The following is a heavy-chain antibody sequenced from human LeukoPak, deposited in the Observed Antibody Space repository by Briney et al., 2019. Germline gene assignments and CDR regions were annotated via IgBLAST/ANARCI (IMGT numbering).Heavy chain of an antibody. CDR2: ICYSGST. J-gene: IGHJ4*02. D-gene: IGHD3-22*01. CDR1: GGSISSYY. V-gene: IGHV4-59*01. CDR3: ARVTYYYDSSGYSHRVFDY. Sequence: PSETLSLTCTVSGGSISSYYWSWIRQPPGKGLEWIGYICYSGSTNYNPSLKSRVTISVDTSKNQFSLRLSSVTAADTAVYYCARVTYYYDSSGYSHRVFDYWGQGTLVTVSS.